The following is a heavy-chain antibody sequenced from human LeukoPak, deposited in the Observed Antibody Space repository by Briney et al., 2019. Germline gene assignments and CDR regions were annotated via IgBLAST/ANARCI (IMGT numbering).Heavy chain of an antibody. J-gene: IGHJ3*02. D-gene: IGHD3-10*01. CDR1: GGSISSYY. Sequence: SETLSLTCTVSGGSISSYYWSWIRQPPGKGLEWIGYIYYSGSTNSNPSLKSRVTISVDTSRNHLSLKLSSVTAADTAVYYCARHGGVVRGEGSDAFDIWGQGTMVTVSS. CDR2: IYYSGST. V-gene: IGHV4-59*08. CDR3: ARHGGVVRGEGSDAFDI.